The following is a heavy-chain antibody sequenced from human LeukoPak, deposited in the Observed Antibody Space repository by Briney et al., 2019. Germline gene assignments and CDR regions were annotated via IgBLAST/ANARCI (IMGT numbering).Heavy chain of an antibody. CDR2: ISSSSSYI. CDR1: GFTFSSYS. CDR3: ARDRGCSTTSCYTLSFDC. V-gene: IGHV3-21*01. Sequence: GGSLRLSXAASGFTFSSYSMNWVRQAPGKGLEWVSSISSSSSYIYYADSMKGRFTISRDNAKNSLYLQMNSLRAEDTAVYYCARDRGCSTTSCYTLSFDCWGQGTLVTVSS. D-gene: IGHD2-2*02. J-gene: IGHJ4*02.